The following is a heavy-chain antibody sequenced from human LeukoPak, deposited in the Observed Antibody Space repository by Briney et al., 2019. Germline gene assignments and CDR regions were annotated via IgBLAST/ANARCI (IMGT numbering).Heavy chain of an antibody. J-gene: IGHJ4*02. CDR1: GFTFSSYA. D-gene: IGHD3-3*01. CDR3: AKTISQYYDFWSGYYSPFDY. CDR2: ISGSGGST. Sequence: PGGSLRLSCAASGFTFSSYAMSWVRQAPGKGLEWVSAISGSGGSTYYADSVKGRFTISRDNSKNTLYLQMNSLRAEDTAVYYCAKTISQYYDFWSGYYSPFDYWGQGTLVTVSS. V-gene: IGHV3-23*01.